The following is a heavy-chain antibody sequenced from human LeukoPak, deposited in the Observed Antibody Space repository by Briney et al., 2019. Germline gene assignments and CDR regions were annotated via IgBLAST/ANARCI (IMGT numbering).Heavy chain of an antibody. CDR3: ARGPYDSSGYYSDYFDY. CDR2: INHSGST. Sequence: PSETLSLTCAVYGGSFSGYYWSWIRQPPGKGLEWIGEINHSGSTNYNPSLKGRVTISVDTSKNQFSLKLSSVTAADTAVYYCARGPYDSSGYYSDYFDYWGQGTLVTVSS. J-gene: IGHJ4*02. D-gene: IGHD3-22*01. CDR1: GGSFSGYY. V-gene: IGHV4-34*01.